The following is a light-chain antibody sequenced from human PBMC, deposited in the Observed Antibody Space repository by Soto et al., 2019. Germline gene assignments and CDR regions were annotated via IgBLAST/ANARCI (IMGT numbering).Light chain of an antibody. Sequence: QSVLTQPPSVSGAPGQRVTISCTGSSSNIGAGYDVHWYQQLPGTAPKLLIYGNNNRPSGVPDRFSGSKSGTSASLAITGLQGEDEGGYYCPFHDSSPSGLGVFGGGTKLTVL. CDR1: SSNIGAGYD. V-gene: IGLV1-40*01. CDR3: PFHDSSPSGLGV. CDR2: GNN. J-gene: IGLJ2*01.